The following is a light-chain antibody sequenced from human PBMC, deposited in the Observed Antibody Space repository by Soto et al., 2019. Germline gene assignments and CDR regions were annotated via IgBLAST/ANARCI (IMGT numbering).Light chain of an antibody. Sequence: QSVLTQSRSVSGSPGQSVTISCAGTSGDVGGYNFVSWYQQYPGRAPKLMIYGVTKRPSGVPARFSGSKSGNTASLTISGLQAEDEAEYYCCSYAGTYNYVFGTGTKLTVL. CDR3: CSYAGTYNYV. V-gene: IGLV2-11*01. J-gene: IGLJ1*01. CDR1: SGDVGGYNF. CDR2: GVT.